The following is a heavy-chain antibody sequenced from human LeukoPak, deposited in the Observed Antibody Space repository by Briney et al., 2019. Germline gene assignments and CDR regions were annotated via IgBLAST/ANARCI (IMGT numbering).Heavy chain of an antibody. CDR1: GYTFTGYY. Sequence: GASVKVSCKASGYTFTGYYLHWVRQAPGQGLEWMGRINPNSGGTNYAQKFQGRVTMTRDTSISTAYMELSRLRSEDTAVYYCARASGYSSRFDYWGQGTLVTVSS. D-gene: IGHD6-19*01. J-gene: IGHJ4*02. CDR3: ARASGYSSRFDY. CDR2: INPNSGGT. V-gene: IGHV1-2*06.